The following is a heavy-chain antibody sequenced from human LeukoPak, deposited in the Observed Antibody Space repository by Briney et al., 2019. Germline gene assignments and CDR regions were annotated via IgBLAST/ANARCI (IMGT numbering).Heavy chain of an antibody. CDR3: AFSRWLLSEVDY. J-gene: IGHJ4*02. Sequence: GGSLRLSCAASGFIFSRYGMSWVRQAPGKGLEWVSAISGSGGTTYYADSVKGRFTVSRDNSKNTLYLQMNSLRAEDTAVYYCAFSRWLLSEVDYWGQGTLVTVSS. CDR2: ISGSGGTT. V-gene: IGHV3-23*01. CDR1: GFIFSRYG. D-gene: IGHD3-3*01.